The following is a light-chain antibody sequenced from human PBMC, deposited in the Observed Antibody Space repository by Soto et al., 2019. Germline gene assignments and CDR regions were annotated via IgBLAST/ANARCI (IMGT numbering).Light chain of an antibody. V-gene: IGKV1-5*03. CDR1: QGISSW. Sequence: DIQMTQSPSTLSASVGDRVTITCRGSQGISSWLAWYQQKPGKAPRLLIYKASSLASGVPSRFSGSGYGTEFTLTISSLQPEDVATYHCQQHTTFGQGTKVEI. CDR3: QQHTT. J-gene: IGKJ1*01. CDR2: KAS.